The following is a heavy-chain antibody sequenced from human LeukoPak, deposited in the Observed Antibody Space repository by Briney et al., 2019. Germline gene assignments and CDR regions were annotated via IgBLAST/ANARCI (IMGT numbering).Heavy chain of an antibody. CDR1: GFTFSTNG. D-gene: IGHD1-7*01. V-gene: IGHV3-23*01. CDR3: AKRGITATKEFDY. Sequence: GGSLRLPCAASGFTFSTNGMSWVRQAPGKGLEWVSAIGGITGNTFYADSVKGRFTISRDNSKSTLYLQMNSLRAEDTAVYFCAKRGITATKEFDYWGQGTLVTVSS. CDR2: IGGITGNT. J-gene: IGHJ4*02.